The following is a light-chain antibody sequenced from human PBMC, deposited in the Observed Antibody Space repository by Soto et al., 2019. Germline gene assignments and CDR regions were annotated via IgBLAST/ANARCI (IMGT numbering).Light chain of an antibody. V-gene: IGKV3-20*01. CDR2: DAS. CDR3: QQYGSSPKT. Sequence: VFTHSPGTLSLSPGERATLSCRASQTVRNNYLAWYQQKPGQAPRLLIYDASSRATGIPDRFSGSGSGTDFTLTISRLEPEDFAVYYCQQYGSSPKTFGQGTKVDIK. CDR1: QTVRNNY. J-gene: IGKJ1*01.